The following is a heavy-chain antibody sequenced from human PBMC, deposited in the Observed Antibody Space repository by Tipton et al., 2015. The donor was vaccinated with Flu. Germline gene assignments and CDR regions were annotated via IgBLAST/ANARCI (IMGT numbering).Heavy chain of an antibody. CDR3: ARTRGGYCTTTSCFADYFDF. CDR1: GFTFNTYW. Sequence: SLRLSCAASGFTFNTYWMSWVRQAPGKGLEWVANIKQGGGGKYYVDSVKGRFTISRDNAKNSLYLQMNSLRAEYTAVYYCARTRGGYCTTTSCFADYFDFWGQETLVTVSS. CDR2: IKQGGGGK. V-gene: IGHV3-7*01. D-gene: IGHD2-2*01. J-gene: IGHJ4*02.